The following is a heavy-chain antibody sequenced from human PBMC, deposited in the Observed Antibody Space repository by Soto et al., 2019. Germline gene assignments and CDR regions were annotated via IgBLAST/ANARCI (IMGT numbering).Heavy chain of an antibody. J-gene: IGHJ4*02. CDR3: ARDMITGTPPPYFDY. CDR1: GFTFSSYG. D-gene: IGHD1-7*01. Sequence: HPGGSLRLSCAASGFTFSSYGMHWVRQAPGKGLEWVSRISYDGSSKNCADSVKGRFTISRDNAKNTLYLQMNSLRAEDTAIYYCARDMITGTPPPYFDYCGQGTLVTVSS. CDR2: ISYDGSSK. V-gene: IGHV3-30*03.